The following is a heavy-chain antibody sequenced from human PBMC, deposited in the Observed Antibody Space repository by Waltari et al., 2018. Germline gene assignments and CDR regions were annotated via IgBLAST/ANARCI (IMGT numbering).Heavy chain of an antibody. V-gene: IGHV4-39*01. D-gene: IGHD3-9*01. Sequence: QLQLQESGPGLVKPSETLSLTCTVSGGSISSESYYWGWIRQPPGKGLEWIGIISYSGSTSYSPSLKGRVTISVDTSKNQFSLKLSSVTAADTAVYYCARLSYHIVTGYGWFDPWGLGTLVTVSS. J-gene: IGHJ5*02. CDR1: GGSISSESYY. CDR2: ISYSGST. CDR3: ARLSYHIVTGYGWFDP.